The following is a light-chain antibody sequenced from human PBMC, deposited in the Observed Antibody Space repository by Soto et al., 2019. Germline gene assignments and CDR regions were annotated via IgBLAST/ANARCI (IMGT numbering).Light chain of an antibody. Sequence: QSALTQPASVSGSPGQSITISCTGTSSDVGGYNYVSWYQQHPGKAPKLMIFDVSNRPSGISYRFSGSKSGNTASLTISGFQAEDEADYYCSSYASNSPVVFGGGTKLTVL. CDR1: SSDVGGYNY. CDR3: SSYASNSPVV. CDR2: DVS. J-gene: IGLJ3*02. V-gene: IGLV2-14*03.